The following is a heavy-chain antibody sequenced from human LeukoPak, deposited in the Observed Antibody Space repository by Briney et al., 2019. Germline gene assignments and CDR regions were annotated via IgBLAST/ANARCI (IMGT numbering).Heavy chain of an antibody. J-gene: IGHJ6*02. D-gene: IGHD3-22*01. CDR2: IWYDGSNK. Sequence: GGSLRLSCAASGFTFSSYGMHWVRQAPGKGLEWVAVIWYDGSNKYYADSVKGRFTISRDNSKNTLYLQMNSLRAEDTAVYYCARDPYYYSSNNYYYYGMDVWGQGTTVTVSS. V-gene: IGHV3-33*01. CDR3: ARDPYYYSSNNYYYYGMDV. CDR1: GFTFSSYG.